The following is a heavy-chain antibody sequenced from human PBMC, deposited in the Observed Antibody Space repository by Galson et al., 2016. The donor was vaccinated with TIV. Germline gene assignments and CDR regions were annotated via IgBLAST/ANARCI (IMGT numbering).Heavy chain of an antibody. J-gene: IGHJ6*02. CDR2: ISDGGKT. V-gene: IGHV3-66*02. D-gene: IGHD3-22*01. CDR1: GLAVGSNY. CDR3: ARDRVVDGYYYYYYYGLDV. Sequence: SLRLSCASSGLAVGSNYMTWVRQAPGKGLEWVSLISDGGKTYYSESARGRFTISRDNSRNTLYLQMNGLRAEDSAVYYCARDRVVDGYYYYYYYGLDVWGQGTAVTVSS.